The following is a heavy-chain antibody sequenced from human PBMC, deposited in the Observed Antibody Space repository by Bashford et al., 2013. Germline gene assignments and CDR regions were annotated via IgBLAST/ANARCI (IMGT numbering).Heavy chain of an antibody. CDR3: AKEDILTGYPILDY. Sequence: GGSLRLSCAASGFTFSSYGMHWVRQAPGKGLEWVAVISYDGSNKYYADSVKGRFTISRDNSKNTLYLQMNSLRAEDTAVYYCAKEDILTGYPILDYWGQGTLVTVSS. J-gene: IGHJ4*02. CDR1: GFTFSSYG. D-gene: IGHD3-9*01. V-gene: IGHV3-30*18. CDR2: ISYDGSNK.